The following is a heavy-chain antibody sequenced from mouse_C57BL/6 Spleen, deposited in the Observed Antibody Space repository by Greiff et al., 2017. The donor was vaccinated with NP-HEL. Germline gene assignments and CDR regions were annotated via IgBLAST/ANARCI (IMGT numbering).Heavy chain of an antibody. J-gene: IGHJ2*01. CDR1: GFSLTSYG. V-gene: IGHV2-5*01. Sequence: QVHVKQSGPGLVQPSQSLSITCTVSGFSLTSYGVHWVRQSPGKGLEWLGVIWRGGSTDYNAAFMSRLSITKDNSKSQVFFKMNSLQADDTAIYYCAKNSGLREYYFDYWGQGTTLTVSS. CDR3: AKNSGLREYYFDY. D-gene: IGHD2-4*01. CDR2: IWRGGST.